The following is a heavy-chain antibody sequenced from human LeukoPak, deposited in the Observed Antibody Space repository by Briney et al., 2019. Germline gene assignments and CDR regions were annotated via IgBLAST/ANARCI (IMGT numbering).Heavy chain of an antibody. CDR1: GGSFSGYY. V-gene: IGHV4-34*01. CDR3: ARGFKVYYGSGSYYRSHAFDI. D-gene: IGHD3-10*01. Sequence: SETLSLTCAVYGGSFSGYYWSWIRQPPGKGLEWIGEINHSGSTNYNPSLKSRVTISVDTSKNQFSLKLSSVTAADTAVYYCARGFKVYYGSGSYYRSHAFDIWGQGTMVTVSS. J-gene: IGHJ3*02. CDR2: INHSGST.